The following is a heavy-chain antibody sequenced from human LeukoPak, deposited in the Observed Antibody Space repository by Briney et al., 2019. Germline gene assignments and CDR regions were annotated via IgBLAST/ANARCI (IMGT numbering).Heavy chain of an antibody. J-gene: IGHJ3*02. Sequence: PSETLSLTCAVYGGSLNGHYRGWIRQPPGKGLEWIGSIYYSGSTYYNPSLKSRVTISIDTSKKQFSLKLSSVTAADTAVYYCASHSGDIVVVPAAQGAFDIWGQGTMVTVSS. CDR2: IYYSGST. CDR3: ASHSGDIVVVPAAQGAFDI. D-gene: IGHD2-2*01. CDR1: GGSLNGHY. V-gene: IGHV4-34*01.